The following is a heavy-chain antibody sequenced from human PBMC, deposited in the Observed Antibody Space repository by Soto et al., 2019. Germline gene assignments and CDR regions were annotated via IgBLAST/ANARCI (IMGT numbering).Heavy chain of an antibody. CDR1: RFTFSDYS. CDR3: AKARLEPYCSGGRCPPPDF. D-gene: IGHD2-15*01. Sequence: EVQLVESGGDLVQPGGSLRLSCAASRFTFSDYSMNWVRQAPGKGLEWVSYITRDSAYIYYADSVKGRFMISRDNANNSLYLQMNSLRAEDTAVYYCAKARLEPYCSGGRCPPPDFWGQGTLVTVSS. CDR2: ITRDSAYI. V-gene: IGHV3-48*01. J-gene: IGHJ4*02.